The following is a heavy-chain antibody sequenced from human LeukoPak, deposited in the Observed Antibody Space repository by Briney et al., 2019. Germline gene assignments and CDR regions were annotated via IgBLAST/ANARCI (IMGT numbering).Heavy chain of an antibody. Sequence: SETLSLTCTVSGYSISSGYYWGWIRQPPGKGLEWIGSIYHSGSTYYNPSLKSRVTISVDTSKNQFSLKLSSVTAADTAVYYCARVSDSSSWYDYFDYWGQGTLVTVSS. J-gene: IGHJ4*02. CDR1: GYSISSGYY. CDR3: ARVSDSSSWYDYFDY. CDR2: IYHSGST. D-gene: IGHD6-13*01. V-gene: IGHV4-38-2*02.